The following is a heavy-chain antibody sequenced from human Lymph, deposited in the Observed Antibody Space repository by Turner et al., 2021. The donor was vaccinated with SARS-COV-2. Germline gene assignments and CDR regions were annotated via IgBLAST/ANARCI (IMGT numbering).Heavy chain of an antibody. D-gene: IGHD2-21*02. CDR1: GGSMNNNY. J-gene: IGHJ5*02. V-gene: IGHV4-59*01. Sequence: QVQLQESGPRLVKPLETLSLTCTVPGGSMNNNYWSWIRQPPGKRLEWIGFIFYRGSTNYNPSLKGRVTISVDTSENQFSLKLTSVTAADTAIYYCARQTVNNWVDPWGQGTLVTVSS. CDR2: IFYRGST. CDR3: ARQTVNNWVDP.